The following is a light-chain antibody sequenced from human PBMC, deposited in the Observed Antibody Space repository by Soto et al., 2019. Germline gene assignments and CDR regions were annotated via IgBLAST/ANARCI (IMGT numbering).Light chain of an antibody. V-gene: IGLV1-40*01. CDR3: QSYDSSLGGSGV. CDR1: SSNIGAGYD. CDR2: GNS. J-gene: IGLJ2*01. Sequence: QSVLTQPPSVSGAPGQRVTISCTGSSSNIGAGYDVHWYQQLPGTAPKLLIYGNSNRPSGVPDRFSGSKSRPSASLAITGLQAEYEADYDCQSYDSSLGGSGVFGGGTKLTVL.